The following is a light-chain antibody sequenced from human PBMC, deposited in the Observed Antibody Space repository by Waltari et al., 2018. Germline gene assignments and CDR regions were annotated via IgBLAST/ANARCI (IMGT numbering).Light chain of an antibody. V-gene: IGLV6-57*03. J-gene: IGLJ3*02. Sequence: NFMLTQPHSVSESPRKTVTISCTRSSGSIANNYVQWYQQRPGSAPTTVIYEDNQRPSGVPDRFSGSIDSSSNSASLTSSGLKTEDEADYYCQSYDSSNWVFGGGTKLTVL. CDR3: QSYDSSNWV. CDR1: SGSIANNY. CDR2: EDN.